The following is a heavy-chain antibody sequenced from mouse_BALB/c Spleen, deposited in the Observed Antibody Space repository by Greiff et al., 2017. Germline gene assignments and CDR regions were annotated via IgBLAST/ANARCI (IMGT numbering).Heavy chain of an antibody. Sequence: EVKLMESGGGLVKPGGSLKLSCAASGFAFSSYDMSWVRQTPEKRLEWVAYISSGGGSTYYPDTVKGRFTISRDNAKNTLYLQMSSLKSEDTAMYYCARDYGYAMDYWGQGTSVTVSS. V-gene: IGHV5-12-1*01. D-gene: IGHD2-4*01. CDR3: ARDYGYAMDY. CDR1: GFAFSSYD. J-gene: IGHJ4*01. CDR2: ISSGGGST.